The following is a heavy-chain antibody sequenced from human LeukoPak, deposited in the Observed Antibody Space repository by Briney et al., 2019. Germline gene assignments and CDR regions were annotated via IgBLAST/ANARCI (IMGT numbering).Heavy chain of an antibody. CDR1: GFTFTSYG. CDR2: ISAYNGDT. D-gene: IGHD3-10*01. CDR3: ARGWGRYYGSGTYRPFDY. Sequence: ASVKVSCKASGFTFTSYGFSWVRQAPGQGLELMGWISAYNGDTKYAQKFQGRVTMTTDTSTSTAYMELRSLRSDDTAVDYCARGWGRYYGSGTYRPFDYWGQGTLVTVSS. J-gene: IGHJ4*01. V-gene: IGHV1-18*01.